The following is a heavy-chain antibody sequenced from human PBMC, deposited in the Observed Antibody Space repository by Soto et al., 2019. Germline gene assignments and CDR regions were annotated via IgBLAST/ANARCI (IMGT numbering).Heavy chain of an antibody. V-gene: IGHV3-53*01. CDR2: HYSGGST. CDR1: GFSVSSNY. CDR3: ARHRHPRGTVGATSPLDP. Sequence: GGSLRLSCAISGFSVSSNYLSWVRQAPGKGLEWVSVHYSGGSTYYADSVQGRFTISRDKSDNTLYLQMRRVRAEDTAVYFCARHRHPRGTVGATSPLDPWGQGTQVTVSS. J-gene: IGHJ5*02. D-gene: IGHD1-26*01.